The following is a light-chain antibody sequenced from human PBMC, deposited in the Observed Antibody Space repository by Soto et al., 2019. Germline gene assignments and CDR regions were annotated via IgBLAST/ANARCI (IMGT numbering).Light chain of an antibody. Sequence: QTVVTQESSLIVSPGGTVTLTCGSSTGAVTSGHYPYWFQQKAGQAPRTLIYDTSNKLSWTPARFSGSLLGGKVALTLSGAQPEDEAEYYCFLSYRGGRVFGGGTKSPS. CDR2: DTS. J-gene: IGLJ3*02. CDR1: TGAVTSGHY. V-gene: IGLV7-46*01. CDR3: FLSYRGGRV.